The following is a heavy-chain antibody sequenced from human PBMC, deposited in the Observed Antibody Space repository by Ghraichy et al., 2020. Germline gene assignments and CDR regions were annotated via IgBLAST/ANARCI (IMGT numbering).Heavy chain of an antibody. Sequence: GGSLRLSCAASGFTFSDYYMSWIRQAPGKGLEWVSYISSSGSTIYYADSVKGRFTISRDNAKNSLYLQMNSLRAEDTAVYYCARDFCSSNYYYYMDVWGKGTTVTVSS. J-gene: IGHJ6*03. V-gene: IGHV3-11*04. CDR3: ARDFCSSNYYYYMDV. CDR2: ISSSGSTI. CDR1: GFTFSDYY. D-gene: IGHD2-2*01.